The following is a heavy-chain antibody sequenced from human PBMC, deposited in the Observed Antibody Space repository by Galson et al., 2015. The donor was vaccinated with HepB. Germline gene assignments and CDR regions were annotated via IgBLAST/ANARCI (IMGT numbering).Heavy chain of an antibody. V-gene: IGHV3-11*06. J-gene: IGHJ6*03. CDR1: GFTFSDYY. CDR2: ISTTSSYT. D-gene: IGHD2-2*01. CDR3: ARLPAANIYYYYYMDV. Sequence: SLRLSCAASGFTFSDYYMSWIRQAPGKGLEWVSSISTTSSYTNYADSVKGRFTISRDNAKNSLYLQMNSLRAVDTALYYCARLPAANIYYYYYMDVWGKGTTVTVSS.